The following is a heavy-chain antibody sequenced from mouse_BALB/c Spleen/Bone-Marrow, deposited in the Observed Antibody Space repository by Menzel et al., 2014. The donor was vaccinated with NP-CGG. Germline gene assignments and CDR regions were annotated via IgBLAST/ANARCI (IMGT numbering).Heavy chain of an antibody. CDR2: VNPDSSTL. Sequence: EVHLVESGGGLVQTGGTLKLSCAASGFDFSRYWMNWVRQAPGKGLEWIGEVNPDSSTLNYTPSLKDEFIASRDNAKNTLYLQMSKVRSEDTALYYCARRNTYDEGFAYWGQGTLVTVSA. CDR1: GFDFSRYW. D-gene: IGHD5-2*01. J-gene: IGHJ3*01. V-gene: IGHV4-1*02. CDR3: ARRNTYDEGFAY.